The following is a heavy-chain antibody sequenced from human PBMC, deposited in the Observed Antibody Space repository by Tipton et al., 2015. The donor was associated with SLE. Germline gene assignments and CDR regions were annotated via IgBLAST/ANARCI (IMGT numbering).Heavy chain of an antibody. CDR2: ISGSGGST. D-gene: IGHD3-10*01. CDR1: GFTFSSYG. V-gene: IGHV3-23*01. Sequence: SLRLSCAASGFTFSSYGMHWVRQAPGKGLEWVSAISGSGGSTYYADSVKGRFTISRDNSKNSLYLQMNSLRAEDTAVYYCARVLSQDAGGLDYWGQGTLVTVSS. CDR3: ARVLSQDAGGLDY. J-gene: IGHJ4*02.